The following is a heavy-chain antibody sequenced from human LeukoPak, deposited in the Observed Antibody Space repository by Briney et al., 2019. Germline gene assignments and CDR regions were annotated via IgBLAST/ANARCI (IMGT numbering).Heavy chain of an antibody. D-gene: IGHD6-19*01. CDR3: ARKGIAVAGLSYYYYMDV. CDR2: IYPGDSDT. V-gene: IGHV5-51*07. CDR1: GYSFTSYW. J-gene: IGHJ6*03. Sequence: GESLKISCKGSGYSFTSYWIGWVHQMPGKGLEWMGIIYPGDSDTRYSPSFQGQVTISADKSISTAYLQWSSLKASDTAMYYCARKGIAVAGLSYYYYMDVWGKGTTVTVSS.